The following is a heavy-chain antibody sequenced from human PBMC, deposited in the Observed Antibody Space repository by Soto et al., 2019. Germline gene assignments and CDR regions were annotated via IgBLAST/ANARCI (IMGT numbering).Heavy chain of an antibody. CDR3: ARETRDYDILPSYGMDV. J-gene: IGHJ6*01. D-gene: IGHD3-9*01. Sequence: QVQLVESGGGVVQPGRSLRLSCAASGFTFSSYAMHWVRQAPGKGLEWVAVISYDGSNKYYADSVKGRFTISRDNSKNTLYLQMNSLRAEDTAVYYCARETRDYDILPSYGMDVW. V-gene: IGHV3-30-3*01. CDR2: ISYDGSNK. CDR1: GFTFSSYA.